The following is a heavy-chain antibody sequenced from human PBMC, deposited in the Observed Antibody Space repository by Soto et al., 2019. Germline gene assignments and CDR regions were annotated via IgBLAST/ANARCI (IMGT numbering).Heavy chain of an antibody. CDR2: IYYSGST. V-gene: IGHV4-59*01. D-gene: IGHD2-21*02. Sequence: SETLSLTCTVSGGSISSYYWSWIRRPPGKGLEWIGYIYYSGSTNYNPSLKSRVTISVDTSKNQFSLKLSSVTAADTAVYYCARSLGVVVTAIRDYYYYGMDVWGQGTTVTVSS. CDR1: GGSISSYY. J-gene: IGHJ6*02. CDR3: ARSLGVVVTAIRDYYYYGMDV.